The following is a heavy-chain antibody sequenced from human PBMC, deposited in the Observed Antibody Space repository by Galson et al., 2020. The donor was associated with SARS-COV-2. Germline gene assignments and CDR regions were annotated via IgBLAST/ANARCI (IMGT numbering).Heavy chain of an antibody. CDR1: GFIFSGSA. CDR3: TGDSGIAVAGTGGWWFDP. V-gene: IGHV3-73*01. J-gene: IGHJ5*02. D-gene: IGHD6-19*01. Sequence: GGSLRLSCAASGFIFSGSAMHWVRQASGKGLEWVGRIRSKANSYATAYAASVKGRFTISRDDSKNTAYLQMNSLKTEDTAVYYCTGDSGIAVAGTGGWWFDPWGQGTLVTVSS. CDR2: IRSKANSYAT.